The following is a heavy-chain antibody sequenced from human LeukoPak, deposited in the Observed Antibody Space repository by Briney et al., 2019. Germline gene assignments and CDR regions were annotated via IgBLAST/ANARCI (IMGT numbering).Heavy chain of an antibody. D-gene: IGHD4-4*01. CDR2: ISSSSSYI. Sequence: PGGSLRLSCAASGFTFSSYSMNWVRQAPGKGLEWVSSISSSSSYIYYADSVKGRFTISRDNAKNSLYLQMDSLRVEDTGIYYCARDRAVKARIGGMDVWGQGTTVIVSS. CDR1: GFTFSSYS. V-gene: IGHV3-21*06. CDR3: ARDRAVKARIGGMDV. J-gene: IGHJ6*02.